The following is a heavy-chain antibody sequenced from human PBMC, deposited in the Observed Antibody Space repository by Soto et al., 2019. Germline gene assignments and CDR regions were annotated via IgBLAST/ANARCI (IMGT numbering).Heavy chain of an antibody. CDR1: GFTLSSYG. J-gene: IGHJ4*02. CDR2: IWYDGSNK. D-gene: IGHD3-22*01. V-gene: IGHV3-33*01. Sequence: GSLRLSCAASGFTLSSYGMHWVRQAPGKGLEWVAVIWYDGSNKYYADSVKGRFTISRDNSKNTLYLQMNSLRAEDTAVYYCARDFPYYYDSSGYSPFDYWGQGTLVTVSS. CDR3: ARDFPYYYDSSGYSPFDY.